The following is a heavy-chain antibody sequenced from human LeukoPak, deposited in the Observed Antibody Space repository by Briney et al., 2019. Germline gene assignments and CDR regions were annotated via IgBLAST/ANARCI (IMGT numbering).Heavy chain of an antibody. CDR2: IYHSGST. CDR3: AREGRIAAAGNPGLPFDP. Sequence: SETLSLTCTVSGYSISSGYYWGWIRQPPGKGLEWIGSIYHSGSTYYNPSLKSRVTISVDTSKNQFSLKLSSVTAADTAVYYCAREGRIAAAGNPGLPFDPWGQGTLVTVSS. CDR1: GYSISSGYY. J-gene: IGHJ5*02. V-gene: IGHV4-38-2*02. D-gene: IGHD6-13*01.